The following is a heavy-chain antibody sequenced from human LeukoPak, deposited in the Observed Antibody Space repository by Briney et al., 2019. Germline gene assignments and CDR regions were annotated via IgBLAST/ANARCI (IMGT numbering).Heavy chain of an antibody. D-gene: IGHD4-17*01. CDR2: IYYSGST. CDR3: ARRYGDYRRFDY. V-gene: IGHV4-39*01. CDR1: GESFSTYY. J-gene: IGHJ4*02. Sequence: PSETLSLTCAVYGESFSTYYWSWIRQPPGKGLEWIGSIYYSGSTYYNPSLKSRVTISVDTSKNQFSLKLTSVTAADTAVYYCARRYGDYRRFDYWGQGTLVTVSS.